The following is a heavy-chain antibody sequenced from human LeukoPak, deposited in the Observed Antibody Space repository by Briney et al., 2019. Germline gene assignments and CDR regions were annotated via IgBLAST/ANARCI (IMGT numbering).Heavy chain of an antibody. Sequence: SETLSLTCTVSGGSISSYYWSWIRQPPGKGLEWIGYIYTSGSTNYNPSLKSRVTISVDTSKNQFSLKLSSVTAADTAVYYCARVAHYYYYMDVWGKGTTVTVSS. CDR2: IYTSGST. V-gene: IGHV4-4*09. CDR1: GGSISSYY. D-gene: IGHD5-12*01. J-gene: IGHJ6*03. CDR3: ARVAHYYYYMDV.